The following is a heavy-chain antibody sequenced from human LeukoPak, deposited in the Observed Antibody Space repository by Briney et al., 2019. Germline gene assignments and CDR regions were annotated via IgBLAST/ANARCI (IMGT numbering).Heavy chain of an antibody. D-gene: IGHD2-2*01. Sequence: ASVKVSCKASGYTFTCYYMHWVRQAPGQGLEWMGWISAYNGNTNYAQKLQGRVTMTTDTSTSTAYMELRSLRSDDTAVYYCARDRACSSTSCYVVFDYWGQGTLVTVSS. CDR2: ISAYNGNT. CDR1: GYTFTCYY. V-gene: IGHV1-18*04. J-gene: IGHJ4*02. CDR3: ARDRACSSTSCYVVFDY.